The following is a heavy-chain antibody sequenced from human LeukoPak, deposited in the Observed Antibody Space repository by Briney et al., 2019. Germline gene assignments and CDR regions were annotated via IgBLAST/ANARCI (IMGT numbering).Heavy chain of an antibody. J-gene: IGHJ3*02. V-gene: IGHV4-61*01. D-gene: IGHD6-6*01. CDR2: VYNTGST. CDR1: GGSRSSGRYY. CDR3: ARRRARPEAFDI. Sequence: KPSETLSLTCTGPGGSRSSGRYYRTWIPQPPGKGLGWIGYVYNTGSTNQNPSLKSRVTISLDTSRNQFSLKLSSVIAADTAVYYCARRRARPEAFDIWGQGTMVTVSS.